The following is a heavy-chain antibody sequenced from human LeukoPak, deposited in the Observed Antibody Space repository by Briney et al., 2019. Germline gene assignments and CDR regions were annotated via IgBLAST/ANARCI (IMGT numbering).Heavy chain of an antibody. D-gene: IGHD2-2*01. CDR2: ISSSSSYI. V-gene: IGHV3-21*01. CDR1: GFTFSSYS. CDR3: ASGPLPATIVGDFDY. J-gene: IGHJ4*02. Sequence: KSGGSLRLSCAASGFTFSSYSMNWVRQAPGKGLEWVSSISSSSSYIYYADSVKGRFTISRDNAKSSLYLQMNSLRAEDTAVYYCASGPLPATIVGDFDYWGQGTLVTVSS.